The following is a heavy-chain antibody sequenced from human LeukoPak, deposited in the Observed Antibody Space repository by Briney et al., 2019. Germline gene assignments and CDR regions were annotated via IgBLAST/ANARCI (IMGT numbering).Heavy chain of an antibody. CDR2: ISGSGGST. CDR3: AKALGQWLVLYYLDY. D-gene: IGHD6-19*01. CDR1: GFTFSSYA. V-gene: IGHV3-23*01. J-gene: IGHJ4*02. Sequence: GGSLRLSCAASGFTFSSYAMSWVRQAPGKGLEWVSAISGSGGSTYYADSVKGRFTISRDNSKNTLYLQMNRLRAEYTAVYYCAKALGQWLVLYYLDYWGQGTLVTVSS.